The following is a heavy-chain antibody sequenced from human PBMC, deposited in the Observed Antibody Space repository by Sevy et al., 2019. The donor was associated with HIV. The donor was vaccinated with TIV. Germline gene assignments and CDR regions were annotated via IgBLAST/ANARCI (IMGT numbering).Heavy chain of an antibody. CDR3: ARLPQWLGLSFDS. CDR2: IYNGGTT. J-gene: IGHJ4*02. V-gene: IGHV4-39*01. D-gene: IGHD6-19*01. CDR1: GASMRSSHY. Sequence: SETLSLTCSVSGASMRSSHYWGWIRQPPGKGLDWIGSIYNGGTTYYAPSLKTRLTMAIDTSKSQFSLKLISVTAADTAVYYCARLPQWLGLSFDSWGPGTLVTVSS.